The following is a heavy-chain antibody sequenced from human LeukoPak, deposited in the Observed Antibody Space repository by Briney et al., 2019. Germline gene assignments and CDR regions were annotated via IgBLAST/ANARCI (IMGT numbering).Heavy chain of an antibody. J-gene: IGHJ4*02. CDR3: ARVLQPLIVGALDY. D-gene: IGHD1-26*01. CDR2: ISSSSSYI. V-gene: IGHV3-21*01. CDR1: GFTFSSYS. Sequence: GGSLRLSCAASGFTFSSYSMNWVRQAPGKGLEWVSSISSSSSYIYYADSVKGRFTISRDNAKNPLYLQMNSLRAEDTAVYYCARVLQPLIVGALDYWGQGTLVTVSS.